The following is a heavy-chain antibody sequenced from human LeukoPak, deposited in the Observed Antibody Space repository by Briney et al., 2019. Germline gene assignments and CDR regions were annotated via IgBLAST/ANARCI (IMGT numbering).Heavy chain of an antibody. V-gene: IGHV4-4*07. CDR3: ARLRYSSSWYGGGWFDP. D-gene: IGHD6-13*01. CDR2: IYTSGST. CDR1: GGSISSYY. J-gene: IGHJ5*02. Sequence: SETLSLTCTVSGGSISSYYWIWIRQPAGKGLEWIGRIYTSGSTNYNPSLKSRVTMSVDTSKNQFSLKLSSVTAADTAVYYCARLRYSSSWYGGGWFDPWGQGTLVTVSS.